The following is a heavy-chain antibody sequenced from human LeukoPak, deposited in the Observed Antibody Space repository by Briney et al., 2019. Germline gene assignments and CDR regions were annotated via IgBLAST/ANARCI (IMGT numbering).Heavy chain of an antibody. J-gene: IGHJ4*02. Sequence: GGSLRLSCAASGFTFSTYAMSWVRQAPGKGLEWVSPISGSGVSTYYADSVKGRFTISRDNSKNTLYLQMNSLRAEDTAVCYCAYIPPDTAMVSNFFVYWGQGTLVTVSS. CDR3: AYIPPDTAMVSNFFVY. D-gene: IGHD5-18*01. CDR1: GFTFSTYA. V-gene: IGHV3-23*01. CDR2: ISGSGVST.